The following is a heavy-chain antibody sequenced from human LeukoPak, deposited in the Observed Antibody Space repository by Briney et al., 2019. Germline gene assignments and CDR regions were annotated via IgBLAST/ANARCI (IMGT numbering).Heavy chain of an antibody. Sequence: PSETLSLTCTVSGGSISSYYWSWIRQPPGKGLEWIGYIYYSGSTNYNPSLKSRVTISVDTSKNQFSLKLSSVTAADTAVYYCARHPPPRTMVRGVLIRDAFDIWGQGTLVTVSS. CDR3: ARHPPPRTMVRGVLIRDAFDI. CDR2: IYYSGST. J-gene: IGHJ3*02. CDR1: GGSISSYY. V-gene: IGHV4-59*08. D-gene: IGHD3-10*01.